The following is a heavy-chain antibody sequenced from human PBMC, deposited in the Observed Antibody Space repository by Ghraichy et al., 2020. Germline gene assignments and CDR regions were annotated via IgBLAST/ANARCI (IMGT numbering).Heavy chain of an antibody. J-gene: IGHJ6*02. CDR1: GGTFSSYA. V-gene: IGHV1-69*10. Sequence: LVKVSCKASGGTFSSYAISWVRQAPGQGLEWMGGIIPILGIANYAQKFQGRVTITADKSTSTAYMELSSLRSEDTAVYYCARTVGATDLFYYYYGMDVWGQGTTVTVSS. D-gene: IGHD1-26*01. CDR2: IIPILGIA. CDR3: ARTVGATDLFYYYYGMDV.